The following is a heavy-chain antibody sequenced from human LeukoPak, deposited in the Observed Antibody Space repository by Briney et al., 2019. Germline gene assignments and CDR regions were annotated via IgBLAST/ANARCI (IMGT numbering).Heavy chain of an antibody. D-gene: IGHD3-10*01. J-gene: IGHJ4*02. Sequence: GGSLRLSCAASGFTFNTYWMHWVRQAPGKGLVWVSRINTDGRITNYADSVKGRFTISRDNSKNTLYVQMNSLRAEDTAVYYCAKVYFGSGSYYNLDQWGQGTLVTVSS. CDR1: GFTFNTYW. CDR2: INTDGRIT. V-gene: IGHV3-74*01. CDR3: AKVYFGSGSYYNLDQ.